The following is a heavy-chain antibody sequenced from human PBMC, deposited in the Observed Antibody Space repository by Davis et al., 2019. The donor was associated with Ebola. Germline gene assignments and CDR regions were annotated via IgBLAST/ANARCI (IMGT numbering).Heavy chain of an antibody. CDR1: GFAFSSHG. V-gene: IGHV3-30*03. J-gene: IGHJ6*04. D-gene: IGHD2-2*01. Sequence: GESLKISCAASGFAFSSHGMHWVRQAPGKGLEWVTVISYDGGKRYYADSVKGRFTISRDNSKNTLYLQMNSLRAEDTAVYYCARDRGQLPFWLFGMDVWGKGTTVTVSS. CDR3: ARDRGQLPFWLFGMDV. CDR2: ISYDGGKR.